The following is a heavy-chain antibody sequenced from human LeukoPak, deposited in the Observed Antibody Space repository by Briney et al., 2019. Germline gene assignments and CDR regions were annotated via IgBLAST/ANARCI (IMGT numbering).Heavy chain of an antibody. J-gene: IGHJ3*01. Sequence: GKSLKISCEAFGYNFTGHWIGWVRQMPGRGLEFMGTIYPGDSDTRYSPSFEGRVSISVDKSINTAYLQWSGLKASDTAMYYCARYGKSGTYSHGFDVWGQGTMVIVS. CDR1: GYNFTGHW. V-gene: IGHV5-51*01. D-gene: IGHD3-10*01. CDR2: IYPGDSDT. CDR3: ARYGKSGTYSHGFDV.